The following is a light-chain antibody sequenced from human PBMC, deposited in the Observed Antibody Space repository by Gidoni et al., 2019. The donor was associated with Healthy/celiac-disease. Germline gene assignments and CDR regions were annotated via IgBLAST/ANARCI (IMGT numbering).Light chain of an antibody. J-gene: IGKJ4*01. CDR1: QSVSSSY. Sequence: EIVLTQSPGTLSLSPGERATLSCRASQSVSSSYLAWYQQKPGQAPRLLIYGASSRATGIPDRFSGSVSGTDFTLTISRLEPEDFTVYYCQRYGSSPPLTFGGGTKVEIK. V-gene: IGKV3-20*01. CDR2: GAS. CDR3: QRYGSSPPLT.